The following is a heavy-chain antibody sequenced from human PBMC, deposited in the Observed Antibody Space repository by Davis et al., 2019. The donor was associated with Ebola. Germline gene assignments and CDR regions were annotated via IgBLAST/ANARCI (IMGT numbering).Heavy chain of an antibody. D-gene: IGHD6-19*01. CDR1: GGSFSGYY. V-gene: IGHV4-34*01. J-gene: IGHJ6*02. CDR2: INHSGST. CDR3: ARGLRIAVGVQDHYYGMDV. Sequence: SQTLSLTCAVYGGSFSGYYWSWIRQPPGKGLEWIGEINHSGSTNYNPSLKSRVTISVDTSKNQFSLKLSSVTAADTAVYYCARGLRIAVGVQDHYYGMDVWGQGTTVTVSS.